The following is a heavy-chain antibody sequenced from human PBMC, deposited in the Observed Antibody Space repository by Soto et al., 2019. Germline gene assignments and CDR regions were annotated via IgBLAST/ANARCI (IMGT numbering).Heavy chain of an antibody. Sequence: NPSETLSLTCAVYGGSFSCYYWSWIRQPPGKGLEWIGEINHSGSTNYNPSLKSRVTISVDTSKNQFSLKLSSLTAADTAVYYCARWTILGATGMDVWGQGTTVTVSS. CDR2: INHSGST. CDR3: ARWTILGATGMDV. D-gene: IGHD1-26*01. J-gene: IGHJ6*02. CDR1: GGSFSCYY. V-gene: IGHV4-34*01.